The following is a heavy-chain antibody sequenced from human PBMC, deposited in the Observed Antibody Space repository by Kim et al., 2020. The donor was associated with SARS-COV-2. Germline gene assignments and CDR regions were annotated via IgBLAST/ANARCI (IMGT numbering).Heavy chain of an antibody. Sequence: GGSLRLSCAASGFTFSSYAMHWVRQAPGKGLEWVAVISYDGSNKYYADSVKGRFTISRENSKNTLYLQMNSLRAEDTAVYCCARDRCKIQLWSRTDRYYYGMDVWGQGTTVTVSS. D-gene: IGHD5-18*01. CDR3: ARDRCKIQLWSRTDRYYYGMDV. CDR1: GFTFSSYA. V-gene: IGHV3-30*04. J-gene: IGHJ6*02. CDR2: ISYDGSNK.